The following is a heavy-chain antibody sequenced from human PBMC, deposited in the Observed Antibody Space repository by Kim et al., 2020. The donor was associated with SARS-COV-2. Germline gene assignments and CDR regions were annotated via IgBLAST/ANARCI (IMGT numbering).Heavy chain of an antibody. CDR3: ATVRSGDVY. Sequence: GSTTYNPSLKSRVTISVDTSKNQFSLKLSSVTAADTAVYYCATVRSGDVYWGQGTLVTVSS. J-gene: IGHJ4*02. CDR2: GST. D-gene: IGHD2-21*02. V-gene: IGHV4-59*01.